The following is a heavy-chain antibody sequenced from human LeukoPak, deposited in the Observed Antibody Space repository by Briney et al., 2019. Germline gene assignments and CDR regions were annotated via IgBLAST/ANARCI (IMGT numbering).Heavy chain of an antibody. J-gene: IGHJ6*02. CDR2: IYGDGTT. V-gene: IGHV4-59*08. CDR3: ARLNSRSYYFPMDV. CDR1: GGSLSTYY. Sequence: SETLSLTCTVSGGSLSTYYWSWIRQTPGKGLEWIGHIYGDGTTNYNPALKSRATMSLHTSSNEFSVKLTSVTATDTAIYYCARLNSRSYYFPMDVWGQGTTVTVSS.